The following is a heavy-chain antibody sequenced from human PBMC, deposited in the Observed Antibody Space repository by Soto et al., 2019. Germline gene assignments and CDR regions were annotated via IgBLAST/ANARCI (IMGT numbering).Heavy chain of an antibody. D-gene: IGHD5-12*01. CDR2: TYYRSKWYN. CDR1: GDSVSSNSAA. V-gene: IGHV6-1*01. CDR3: ARASGGRPSPFPPTPHAPMDYYGMDV. J-gene: IGHJ6*02. Sequence: PSQTLSLTCAISGDSVSSNSAAWNWIRQSPSRGLEWLGRTYYRSKWYNDYAVSVKSRITINPDTSKNQFSLQLNSVTPEDTAVYYCARASGGRPSPFPPTPHAPMDYYGMDVWGQGTTVTVSS.